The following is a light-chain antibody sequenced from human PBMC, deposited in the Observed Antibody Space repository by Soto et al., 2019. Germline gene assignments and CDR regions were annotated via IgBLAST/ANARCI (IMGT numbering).Light chain of an antibody. Sequence: QSALTQPASVSGSPGQSITISCTGSNNDVGAYNYVSWYQQHPGKAPKLIIYEVNNQPSGVSHRFSGSKSGNTASLTISGLQAYDEADYYCASYTISSTRVFGGGTKLTVL. CDR1: NNDVGAYNY. V-gene: IGLV2-14*01. CDR2: EVN. CDR3: ASYTISSTRV. J-gene: IGLJ3*02.